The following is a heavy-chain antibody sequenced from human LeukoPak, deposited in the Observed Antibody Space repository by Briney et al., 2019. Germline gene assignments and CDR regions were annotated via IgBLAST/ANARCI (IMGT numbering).Heavy chain of an antibody. V-gene: IGHV3-74*01. Sequence: PGGSLRLSCAASGFTFSGYWMHWVRQAPGKGLVWVSRITGDGSSTTYADSVKGRFTISRDNAKNVLYLQMNSLRAEDTGVYDCARGGVPGAFDIWGQGTMVTVSS. CDR1: GFTFSGYW. D-gene: IGHD3-16*01. CDR3: ARGGVPGAFDI. J-gene: IGHJ3*02. CDR2: ITGDGSST.